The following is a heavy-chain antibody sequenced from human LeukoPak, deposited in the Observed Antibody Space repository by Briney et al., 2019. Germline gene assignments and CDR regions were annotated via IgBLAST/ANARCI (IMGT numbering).Heavy chain of an antibody. J-gene: IGHJ6*03. D-gene: IGHD3-10*01. CDR3: VRDSGSGSNRYMDV. Sequence: SETLSLTCTVSGGSVSGYYWSLIRQPAGKGLEWIGRIYSSGIITYNPSLKSRVTMSVDTSKNQLSLKLTSVTATDTAVYYCVRDSGSGSNRYMDVWGKGTTVTVSS. CDR1: GGSVSGYY. CDR2: IYSSGII. V-gene: IGHV4-4*07.